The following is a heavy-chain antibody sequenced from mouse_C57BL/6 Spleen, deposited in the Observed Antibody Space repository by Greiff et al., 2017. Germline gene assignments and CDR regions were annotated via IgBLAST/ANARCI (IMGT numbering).Heavy chain of an antibody. Sequence: VQLQQSGPELVKPGASVKISCKASGYAFSSSWMNWVKQRPGKGLEWIGRIYPGDGDTNYNGKFKGKATMTADKSSSTAYMQLSSLTSEDAAVYFCESYYFDYWGQGTTLTVSS. V-gene: IGHV1-82*01. CDR2: IYPGDGDT. CDR3: ESYYFDY. CDR1: GYAFSSSW. J-gene: IGHJ2*01.